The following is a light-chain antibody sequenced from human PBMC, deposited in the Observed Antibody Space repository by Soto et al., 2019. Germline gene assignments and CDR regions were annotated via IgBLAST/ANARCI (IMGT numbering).Light chain of an antibody. V-gene: IGKV3-15*01. CDR1: QSISDT. CDR2: GAS. J-gene: IGKJ1*01. CDR3: QQYNNWPWT. Sequence: ETVMTQSPATLSVSPGGRATLSCRASQSISDTLAWYQQKPGQAPRLLIHGASTRATGFPARFSGSGSGTDFTLNISSLQSEDFAIDYCQQYNNWPWTFGQGTKVEIK.